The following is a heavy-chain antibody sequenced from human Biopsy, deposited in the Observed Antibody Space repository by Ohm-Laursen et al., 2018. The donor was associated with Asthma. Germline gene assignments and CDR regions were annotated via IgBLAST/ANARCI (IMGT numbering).Heavy chain of an antibody. J-gene: IGHJ5*01. CDR1: GGSISSDDYY. CDR2: IYSSGDT. D-gene: IGHD2-8*01. Sequence: TLSLTCTVSGGSISSDDYYWSWIRQAPGKGLEWIAYIYSSGDTYYSPSLKSRVPISLDTSKNQFSLRLTSVTAADTAVYYCARDLSGYCTSSACYGFDSWGQGTLVTVSS. CDR3: ARDLSGYCTSSACYGFDS. V-gene: IGHV4-30-4*01.